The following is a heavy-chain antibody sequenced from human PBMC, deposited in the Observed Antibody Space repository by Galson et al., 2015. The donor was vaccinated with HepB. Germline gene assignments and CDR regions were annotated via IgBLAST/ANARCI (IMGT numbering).Heavy chain of an antibody. V-gene: IGHV3-30-3*01. D-gene: IGHD2-21*02. CDR1: GFTFSSYA. CDR2: ISYDGSNK. CDR3: ARAPRRAYCGGDCYSGFDY. Sequence: SLRLSCAASGFTFSSYAMHWVRQAPGKGLEWVAVISYDGSNKYYADSVKGRFTISRDNSKNTLYLQMNSLRAEDTAVYYCARAPRRAYCGGDCYSGFDYWGQGTLVTVSS. J-gene: IGHJ4*02.